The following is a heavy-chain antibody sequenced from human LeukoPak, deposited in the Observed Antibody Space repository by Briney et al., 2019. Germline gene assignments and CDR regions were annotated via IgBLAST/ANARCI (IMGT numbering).Heavy chain of an antibody. Sequence: PGGSLRLSCAASGFTFSIYSVTWVRQAPGKGLEWVASISSTSSYIYYADSVRGRFTISRDNAQYLAYLQMNSLRAEDTAVYYCASEEGYYYDSSGYYYGGYWGQGTLVTVSS. CDR2: ISSTSSYI. V-gene: IGHV3-21*06. J-gene: IGHJ4*02. D-gene: IGHD3-22*01. CDR3: ASEEGYYYDSSGYYYGGY. CDR1: GFTFSIYS.